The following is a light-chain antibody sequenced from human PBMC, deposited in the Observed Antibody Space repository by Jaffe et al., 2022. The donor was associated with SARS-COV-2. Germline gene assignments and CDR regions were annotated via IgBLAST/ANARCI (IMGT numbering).Light chain of an antibody. CDR1: ELGNKY. V-gene: IGLV3-1*01. Sequence: SYELTQPPSVSVSPGQTASITCSGHELGNKYVCWYQQKPGQSPVLVVYQDSRRPSGIPERFSGSNSGNTATLTISGTQAMDEADYYCQAWDSSSYVFGTGTKVTVL. CDR3: QAWDSSSYV. CDR2: QDS. J-gene: IGLJ1*01.